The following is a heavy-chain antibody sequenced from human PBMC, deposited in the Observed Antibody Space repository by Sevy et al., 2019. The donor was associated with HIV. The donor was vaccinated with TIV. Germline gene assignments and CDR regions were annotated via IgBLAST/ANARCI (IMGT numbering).Heavy chain of an antibody. Sequence: GGCLRLSCAASGFTFSTYAMTWVRQAPGKGLEWASVITISGGSTYYADSVKGRFTISRDNSKNNLYLQMNSLRAEDTAVYYCAKDRVSGTYYTGDFDYWGQGTLVTVSS. V-gene: IGHV3-23*01. CDR2: ITISGGST. D-gene: IGHD3-10*01. CDR1: GFTFSTYA. J-gene: IGHJ4*02. CDR3: AKDRVSGTYYTGDFDY.